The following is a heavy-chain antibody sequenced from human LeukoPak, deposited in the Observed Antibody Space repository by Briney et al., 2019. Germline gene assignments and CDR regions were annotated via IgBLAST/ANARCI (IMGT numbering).Heavy chain of an antibody. Sequence: GGSLRLSCAASGFTFNTYGMHWVRQAPGKGLEWVAFIRYDGSNKYYADSVKGRFTISRDNSKNTLYLQMNSLRTEDTAVYYCAKDRKRSAITMIRGVRGYSYYYMDVWGKGTTVTISS. CDR2: IRYDGSNK. V-gene: IGHV3-30*02. CDR1: GFTFNTYG. D-gene: IGHD3-10*01. J-gene: IGHJ6*03. CDR3: AKDRKRSAITMIRGVRGYSYYYMDV.